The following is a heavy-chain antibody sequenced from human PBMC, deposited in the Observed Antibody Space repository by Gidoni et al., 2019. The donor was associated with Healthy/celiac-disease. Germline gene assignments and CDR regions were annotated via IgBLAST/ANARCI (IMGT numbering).Heavy chain of an antibody. CDR1: GYTFTSYD. CDR3: ARGPYYDSSGPNDAFDI. V-gene: IGHV1-8*01. Sequence: QVQLVQSGAEVKKPGASVKVSCKASGYTFTSYDINWVRHATGQGLEWMGWMNPNSGNPGYAQKFQGRVTMTRNTSISTAYMELCSLRSEDTAVYYCARGPYYDSSGPNDAFDILGQGTMVTVSS. D-gene: IGHD3-22*01. J-gene: IGHJ3*02. CDR2: MNPNSGNP.